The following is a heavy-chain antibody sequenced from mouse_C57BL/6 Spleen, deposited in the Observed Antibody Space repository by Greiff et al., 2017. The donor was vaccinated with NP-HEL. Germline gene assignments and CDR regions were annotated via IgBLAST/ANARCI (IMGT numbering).Heavy chain of an antibody. CDR3: ARERGGWYFDV. J-gene: IGHJ1*03. CDR2: INYDGSST. Sequence: EVKLVESEGGLVQPGSSMKLSCTASGFTFSDYYMAWVRQVPEKGLEWVANINYDGSSTYYLASLKSRFIISRDNAKNILYLQRSSLKSEDTATYYCARERGGWYFDVWGTGTTVTVSS. V-gene: IGHV5-16*01. CDR1: GFTFSDYY.